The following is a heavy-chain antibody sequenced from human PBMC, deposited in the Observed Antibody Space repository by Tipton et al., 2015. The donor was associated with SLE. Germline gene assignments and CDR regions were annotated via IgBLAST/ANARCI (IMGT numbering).Heavy chain of an antibody. CDR1: GGSISSYY. D-gene: IGHD3-10*01. CDR2: IYTSGST. CDR3: AREEYYYGSGAGP. V-gene: IGHV4-4*07. J-gene: IGHJ5*02. Sequence: LSLTCTVSGGSISSYYWSWIRQPAGKGLEWIGRIYTSGSTNYNPSLQSRVTISVDTSKNQFSLKLSSVTAADTAVYYCAREEYYYGSGAGPWGQGTLVTVSS.